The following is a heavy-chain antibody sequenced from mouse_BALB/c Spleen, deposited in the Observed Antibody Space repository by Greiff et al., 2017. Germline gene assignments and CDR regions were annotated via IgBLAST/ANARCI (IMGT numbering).Heavy chain of an antibody. J-gene: IGHJ4*01. V-gene: IGHV1-7*01. CDR3: ARRGLRPPAAIDY. CDR1: GYTFTSYW. CDR2: INPSTGYN. D-gene: IGHD3-3*01. Sequence: VQLQQSGAELAKPGASVKMSCKASGYTFTSYWMHWVKQRPGQGLEWIGYINPSTGYNEYNQKFKDKATLTADKSSSTASMQLSSLTSEDSAVYYFARRGLRPPAAIDYWGQGTSVTVSA.